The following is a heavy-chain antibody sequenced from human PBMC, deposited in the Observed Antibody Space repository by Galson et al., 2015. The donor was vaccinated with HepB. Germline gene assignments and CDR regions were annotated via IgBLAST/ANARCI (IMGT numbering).Heavy chain of an antibody. CDR3: TTRDYYDSLRPIDY. D-gene: IGHD3-22*01. CDR1: GFTFSNAW. J-gene: IGHJ4*02. CDR2: IKSKTDGGTT. V-gene: IGHV3-15*01. Sequence: SLRLSCAASGFTFSNAWMSWVRQAPGKGPEWVGRIKSKTDGGTTDYAAPVKGRFTISRDDSKNTLYLQMNSLKTEDTAVYYCTTRDYYDSLRPIDYWGQGTLVTVSS.